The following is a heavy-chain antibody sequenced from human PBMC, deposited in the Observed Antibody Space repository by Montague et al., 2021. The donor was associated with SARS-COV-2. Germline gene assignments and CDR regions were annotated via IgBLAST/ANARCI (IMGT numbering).Heavy chain of an antibody. CDR3: LQGYCFDS. J-gene: IGHJ4*02. D-gene: IGHD2-15*01. CDR2: TYYRPKWYN. CDR1: GDSVSSNNAA. Sequence: CAISGDSVSSNNAAWNWIRQSPSRGLEWLGRTYYRPKWYNDYAVSVKSRITIDADTSKNHFSLQLKSMTPEDTAVYYCLQGYCFDSWGQGTLVTVSS. V-gene: IGHV6-1*01.